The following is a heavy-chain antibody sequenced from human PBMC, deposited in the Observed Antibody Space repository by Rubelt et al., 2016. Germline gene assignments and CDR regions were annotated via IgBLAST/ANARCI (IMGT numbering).Heavy chain of an antibody. CDR1: GYTFTGYY. J-gene: IGHJ4*02. CDR3: ARESSSGWYIDY. Sequence: QVQLVQSGAEVKKPGASVKVSCKASGYTFTGYYMHWVRQAPGQGLEWVGRINPNSGGTNYAQKVQGRVTRTRDTSITTAYMELSRLRSDDTAVFYCARESSSGWYIDYWGQGTLVTVSS. V-gene: IGHV1-2*06. D-gene: IGHD6-19*01. CDR2: INPNSGGT.